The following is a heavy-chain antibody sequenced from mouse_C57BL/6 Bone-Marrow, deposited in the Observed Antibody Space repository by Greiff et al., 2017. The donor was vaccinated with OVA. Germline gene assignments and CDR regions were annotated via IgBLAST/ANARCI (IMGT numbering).Heavy chain of an antibody. J-gene: IGHJ3*01. CDR1: GYTFTSYD. CDR2: IYPRDGST. V-gene: IGHV1-85*01. D-gene: IGHD2-4*01. Sequence: VQLQQSGPELVKPGASVKLSCKASGYTFTSYDINWVKQRPGQGLEWIGRIYPRDGSTKYNEKFKGKATLTVDTSSSTAYMELHSLTSEDSAVYFCARSFYYDYTFAYWGQGTLVTVSA. CDR3: ARSFYYDYTFAY.